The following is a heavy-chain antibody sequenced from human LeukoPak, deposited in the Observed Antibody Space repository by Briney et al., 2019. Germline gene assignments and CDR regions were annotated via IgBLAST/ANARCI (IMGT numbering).Heavy chain of an antibody. Sequence: GGSLRLSCAASGFTFSAYSMSWIRQAPGKGLEWVSYISSGSGGSTYYADSVKGRFTISRDNSKNTLYLQMNSLRAEDTAVYYCAKGPDCSGGSCQDYWGQGTLVTVSS. V-gene: IGHV3-23*01. D-gene: IGHD2-15*01. J-gene: IGHJ4*02. CDR1: GFTFSAYS. CDR2: ISSGSGGST. CDR3: AKGPDCSGGSCQDY.